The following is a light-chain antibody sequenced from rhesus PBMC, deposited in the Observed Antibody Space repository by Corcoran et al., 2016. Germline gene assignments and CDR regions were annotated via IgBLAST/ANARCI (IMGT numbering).Light chain of an antibody. Sequence: EIVLTQSPATLSLSPGERATLSCRASQSVSSSLAWYQQKPGQAPRLLIYDASSRATGIPDRFSGSGSGTDFTRTISSLEPEDVGVYYCQQYSSWWTFGQGTKVEIK. CDR3: QQYSSWWT. CDR1: QSVSSS. J-gene: IGKJ1*01. CDR2: DAS. V-gene: IGKV3-17*01.